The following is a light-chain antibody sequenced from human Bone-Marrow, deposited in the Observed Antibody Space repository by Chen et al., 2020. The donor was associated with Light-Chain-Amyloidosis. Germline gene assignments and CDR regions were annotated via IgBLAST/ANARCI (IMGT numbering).Light chain of an antibody. CDR2: GSS. CDR1: QPSSSNY. V-gene: IGKV3-20*01. Sequence: ELVLTQSPATLSLSPGDGANLSCRASQPSSSNYLTWYQQTFGQAPRLLIYGSSSRATGIPDRCTGSGSGTDFTLTIDRLEPEDFAMYYCQQYGTSPLTFGGGTKVEIK. CDR3: QQYGTSPLT. J-gene: IGKJ4*01.